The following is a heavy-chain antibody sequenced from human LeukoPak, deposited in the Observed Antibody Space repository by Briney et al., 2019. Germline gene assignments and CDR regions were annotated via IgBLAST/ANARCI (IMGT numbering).Heavy chain of an antibody. Sequence: PSETLSLTCTVSGGSISSYYWSWIRPPPGKGLGWIGYIYYVGSTNYNPSLKSRVTISVDTSKNQFSLKLSSVTAADTAVYYCARVGSGFDYWGQGTLVTVSS. CDR2: IYYVGST. V-gene: IGHV4-59*01. CDR1: GGSISSYY. CDR3: ARVGSGFDY. D-gene: IGHD3-10*01. J-gene: IGHJ4*02.